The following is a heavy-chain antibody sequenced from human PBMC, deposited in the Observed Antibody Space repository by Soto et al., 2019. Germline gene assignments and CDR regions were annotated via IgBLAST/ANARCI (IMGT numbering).Heavy chain of an antibody. Sequence: PSETLSLTCAVYGGSFSGYYWSWIRQPPGKGLEWIGEINHSGSTNYNPSLKSRVTISVDTSKNQFSLKLSSVTAADTAVYYCVRGGLWFGELPPSWYYYYGMDVWGQGTTVTVSS. CDR1: GGSFSGYY. V-gene: IGHV4-34*01. J-gene: IGHJ6*02. D-gene: IGHD3-10*01. CDR2: INHSGST. CDR3: VRGGLWFGELPPSWYYYYGMDV.